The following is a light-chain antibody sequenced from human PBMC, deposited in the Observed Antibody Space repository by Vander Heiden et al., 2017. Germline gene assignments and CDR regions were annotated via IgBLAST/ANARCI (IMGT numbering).Light chain of an antibody. CDR2: GKN. V-gene: IGLV3-19*01. CDR1: SLRSYY. CDR3: NSRDSSGNLYV. Sequence: SSELTQDPAVSVALGQTVSITCQGHSLRSYYASWYQQKPGQAPVLVIYGKNNRPSGIPDRFSGSSSGNTASLTITGAQAEDEADYYCNSRDSSGNLYVVGTGTKVTVL. J-gene: IGLJ1*01.